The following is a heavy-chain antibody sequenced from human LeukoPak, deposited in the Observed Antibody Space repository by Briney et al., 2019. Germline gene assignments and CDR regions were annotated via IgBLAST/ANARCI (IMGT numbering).Heavy chain of an antibody. CDR2: ISGSGGST. CDR1: GFTVRSYA. Sequence: GASLRLSCAASGFTVRSYAMSWVRQAPGKGLEWVSAISGSGGSTYYADSVKGRFTISRDNSKNTLYLQMNSLRAEDTAVYYCAKYYYGSGSYYSNYYFDYWGQGTLVTVSS. V-gene: IGHV3-23*01. D-gene: IGHD3-10*01. CDR3: AKYYYGSGSYYSNYYFDY. J-gene: IGHJ4*02.